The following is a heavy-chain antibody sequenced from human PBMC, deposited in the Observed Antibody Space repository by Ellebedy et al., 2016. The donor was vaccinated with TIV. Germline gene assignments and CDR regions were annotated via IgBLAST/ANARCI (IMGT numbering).Heavy chain of an antibody. J-gene: IGHJ6*02. V-gene: IGHV5-51*01. CDR3: ARRCGSSPSCYGIYNLDV. D-gene: IGHD2-2*01. CDR1: GYSFTSYW. CDR2: IYPGDSDT. Sequence: GESLKISXKGSGYSFTSYWIGWVRQMPGKGLEWMGIIYPGDSDTRYSPSFQGQVTISADKSISTAYLQWSSLKASDTAMYYWARRCGSSPSCYGIYNLDVWGQGTTVTVSS.